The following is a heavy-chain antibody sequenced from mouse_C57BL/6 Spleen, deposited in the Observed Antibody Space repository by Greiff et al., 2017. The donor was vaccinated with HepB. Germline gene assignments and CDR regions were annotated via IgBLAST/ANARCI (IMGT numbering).Heavy chain of an antibody. CDR3: ARSPPTVVATDYAMDY. V-gene: IGHV14-2*01. Sequence: EVKLQQSGAELVKPGASVKLSCTASGFNIKDYYMHWVKQRTEQGLEWIGRIDPEDGETKYAPKFQGKATITADTSSNTAYLQLSSLTSEDTAVYYCARSPPTVVATDYAMDYWGQGTSVTVSS. D-gene: IGHD1-1*01. CDR2: IDPEDGET. CDR1: GFNIKDYY. J-gene: IGHJ4*01.